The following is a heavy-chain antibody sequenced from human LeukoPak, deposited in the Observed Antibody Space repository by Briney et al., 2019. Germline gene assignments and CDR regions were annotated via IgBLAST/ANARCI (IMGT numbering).Heavy chain of an antibody. V-gene: IGHV3-21*01. CDR1: GFTFSSYS. D-gene: IGHD2-21*02. J-gene: IGHJ6*02. CDR2: ISSSSSYI. Sequence: GGSLRLSCAASGFTFSSYSMNWVRQAPGKGLEWVSSISSSSSYIYYADSVKGRFTISRDNAKNTLYLQMNSLRAEDTAVYYCSRDSLSSCGGDCYSGLDVWGQGTTVTVSS. CDR3: SRDSLSSCGGDCYSGLDV.